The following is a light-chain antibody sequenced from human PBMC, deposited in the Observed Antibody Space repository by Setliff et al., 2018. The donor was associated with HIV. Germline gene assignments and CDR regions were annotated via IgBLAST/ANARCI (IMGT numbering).Light chain of an antibody. CDR1: SSNIGAGFD. J-gene: IGLJ1*01. CDR3: QSYDSSLSGYG. Sequence: QSALTQPPSVSGAPGQRVTISCTGSSSNIGAGFDVHWYQQFPGTAPKLLIYSFTNRPSGVPDRFSGSKSGTSASLAIAGLQAEDEADYYCQSYDSSLSGYGFGTGTKVTVL. V-gene: IGLV1-40*01. CDR2: SFT.